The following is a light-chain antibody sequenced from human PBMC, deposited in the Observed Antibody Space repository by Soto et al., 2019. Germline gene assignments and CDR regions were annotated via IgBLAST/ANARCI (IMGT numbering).Light chain of an antibody. CDR3: HQRSNWPRT. CDR2: NAS. V-gene: IGKV3-11*01. J-gene: IGKJ4*01. CDR1: QSVRTY. Sequence: EIVLTQSPATLSLFPGERATLSCRASQSVRTYLAWYQQKPGQAPRLLISNASNRATGIPARFSGSGSGTDFTLTISSLEAEDFAVYYCHQRSNWPRTFGGGTKV.